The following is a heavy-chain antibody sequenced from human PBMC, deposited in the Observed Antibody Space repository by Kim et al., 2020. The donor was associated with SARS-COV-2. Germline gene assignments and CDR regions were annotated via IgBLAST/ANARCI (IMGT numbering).Heavy chain of an antibody. J-gene: IGHJ4*02. D-gene: IGHD6-13*01. CDR1: GGSISSSSYY. CDR2: IYYSGST. Sequence: SETLSLTCTVSGGSISSSSYYWGWIRQPPGKGLEWIGSIYYSGSTYYNPSLKSRVTISVDTSKNQFSLKLSSVTAADTAVYYCAGIPLAAVLGYYFDYWGQGTLVTVSS. V-gene: IGHV4-39*01. CDR3: AGIPLAAVLGYYFDY.